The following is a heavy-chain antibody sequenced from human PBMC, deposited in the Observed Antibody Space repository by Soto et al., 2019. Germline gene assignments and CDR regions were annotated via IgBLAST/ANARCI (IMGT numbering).Heavy chain of an antibody. Sequence: LSLTCTVSGGSISSYYWSWIRQPPGKGLEWIGYIYYSGSTNYNPSLKSRVTISVDTSKNQFSLKLSSVTAADTAVYYCARGTYDYVWGSYRYYFDYWGQGTLVTVSS. V-gene: IGHV4-59*01. CDR3: ARGTYDYVWGSYRYYFDY. CDR2: IYYSGST. CDR1: GGSISSYY. D-gene: IGHD3-16*02. J-gene: IGHJ4*02.